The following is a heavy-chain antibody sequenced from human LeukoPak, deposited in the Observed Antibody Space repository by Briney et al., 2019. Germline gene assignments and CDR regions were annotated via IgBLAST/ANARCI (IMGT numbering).Heavy chain of an antibody. CDR2: ISYSSAYI. V-gene: IGHV3-21*05. Sequence: GGSLRLSCAASGFTFSGYSMIWVRQAPGKGLEWVSYISYSSAYIYHADSVKGRFTISRDNAQNSLYLQMNGLRVEDTALYYCARGGRGDYGSESYYNYGMDVWGQGTTVTVSS. D-gene: IGHD3-10*01. CDR3: ARGGRGDYGSESYYNYGMDV. CDR1: GFTFSGYS. J-gene: IGHJ6*02.